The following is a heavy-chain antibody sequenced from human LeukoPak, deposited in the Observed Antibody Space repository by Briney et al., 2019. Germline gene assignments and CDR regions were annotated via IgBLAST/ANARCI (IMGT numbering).Heavy chain of an antibody. Sequence: GGSLRLSCAASGFTFSSYSMNWVRQAPGKGLEWVSAISGNGGSTYYADSVKSRFTISRDNSKNTLYLQIDSLRAEDTAVYYCAKEGPYDFWSGHASAFDIWGQGTKVTVSS. D-gene: IGHD3-3*01. CDR2: ISGNGGST. CDR3: AKEGPYDFWSGHASAFDI. CDR1: GFTFSSYS. J-gene: IGHJ3*02. V-gene: IGHV3-23*01.